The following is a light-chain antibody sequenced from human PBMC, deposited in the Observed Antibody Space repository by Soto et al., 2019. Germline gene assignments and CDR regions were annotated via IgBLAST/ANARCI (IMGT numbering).Light chain of an antibody. CDR3: SSDAGSNNLV. CDR2: EVS. V-gene: IGLV2-8*01. Sequence: QSALTQPPSASGTPGQSVTIPCTGTSSDVGDYNYVSWYQQHPGKAPELMIYEVSRRPSGVPDRFSGSKSGNTASLTVSGLQAEDEAEYYCSSDAGSNNLVFGGGTKLIVL. CDR1: SSDVGDYNY. J-gene: IGLJ2*01.